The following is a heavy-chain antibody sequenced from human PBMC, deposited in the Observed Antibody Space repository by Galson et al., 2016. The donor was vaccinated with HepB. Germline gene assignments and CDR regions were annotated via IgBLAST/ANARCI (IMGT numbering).Heavy chain of an antibody. CDR3: ARAHYDFLRGTNYFYFDL. CDR1: EFTFSSYN. D-gene: IGHD3-3*01. V-gene: IGHV3-48*04. CDR2: VSSARSTR. J-gene: IGHJ2*01. Sequence: SLRLSCATSEFTFSSYNMNWVRQAPGKGLEWVSCVSSARSTRDYADSVRGRFTIYRDNAKNSLYLEMDSLRAEDTAVYYCARAHYDFLRGTNYFYFDLWGRGTLVTVSS.